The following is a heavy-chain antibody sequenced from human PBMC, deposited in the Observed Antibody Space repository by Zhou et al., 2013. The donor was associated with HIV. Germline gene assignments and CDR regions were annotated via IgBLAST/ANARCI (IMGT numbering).Heavy chain of an antibody. CDR3: ARDLVVSGFGEFVQRTDAFDI. J-gene: IGHJ3*02. D-gene: IGHD3-10*01. Sequence: QVQLQESGPGLVKPSETLSLTCTVSGASISSSSYFWGWIRQPPGKGLEWIGSLYYSDSTYYNPSLKSRVTISVVTSKNQVSLNLSSVTAADTAVYYCARDLVVSGFGEFVQRTDAFDIWGQGTMVTVSS. CDR1: GASISSSSYF. CDR2: LYYSDST. V-gene: IGHV4-39*07.